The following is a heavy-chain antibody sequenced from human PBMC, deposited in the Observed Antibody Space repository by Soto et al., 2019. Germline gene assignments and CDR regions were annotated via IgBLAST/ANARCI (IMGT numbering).Heavy chain of an antibody. CDR1: GFTFSSYW. CDR3: ARESTVPWWYFEL. V-gene: IGHV3-7*01. J-gene: IGHJ2*01. Sequence: EVQLVESGGGLVQPGGSLRLSCAASGFTFSSYWMSWVRQAPGKGLEWVANIKQDGSEKYYVDSVKGRFTISRDNAKNSLYLQMNSLRAEDTAVYYCARESTVPWWYFELWGRGTLVTVSS. D-gene: IGHD4-17*01. CDR2: IKQDGSEK.